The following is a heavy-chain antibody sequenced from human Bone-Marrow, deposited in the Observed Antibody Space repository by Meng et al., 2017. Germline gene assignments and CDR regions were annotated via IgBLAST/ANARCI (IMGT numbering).Heavy chain of an antibody. D-gene: IGHD5-12*01. CDR1: GFTFDDYA. V-gene: IGHV3-9*01. CDR2: ISWNSGSI. J-gene: IGHJ4*02. CDR3: AKDFPGSN. Sequence: GGSLRLSCAASGFTFDDYAMHWVRQAPGKGLEWVSGISWNSGSIGYADSVKGRFTISRDNAKNSLYLQMNSLRAEDTALYYRAKDFPGSNWGQGTLVTVSS.